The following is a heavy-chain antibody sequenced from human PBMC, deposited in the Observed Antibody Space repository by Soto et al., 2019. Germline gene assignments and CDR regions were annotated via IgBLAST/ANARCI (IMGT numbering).Heavy chain of an antibody. CDR1: GYTFIDYY. CDR3: ARDYFDRSGIYGMDL. D-gene: IGHD3-22*01. Sequence: QLLQSGAEVRKPGASVKVSCKASGYTFIDYYMHWVRQAPGQGLEWMGWINPDTDYTHYAQKFQGRLTMTRDTSINTVYMELSRLTSADTAVYYCARDYFDRSGIYGMDLWGQGTTVTVSS. J-gene: IGHJ6*02. V-gene: IGHV1-2*02. CDR2: INPDTDYT.